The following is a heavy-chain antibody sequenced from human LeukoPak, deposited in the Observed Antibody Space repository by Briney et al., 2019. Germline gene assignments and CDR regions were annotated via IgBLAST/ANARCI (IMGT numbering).Heavy chain of an antibody. V-gene: IGHV1-46*01. Sequence: ASVKVSCKASGYTFTSYYMHWVRLAPGQGLEWMGIINPSGGSTTYAQKFQGRVTMTRDMSTSTVYMELSSLKSEDTAVYYCARDFQGFDPWGQGTLVTVSS. CDR2: INPSGGST. CDR1: GYTFTSYY. J-gene: IGHJ5*02. CDR3: ARDFQGFDP.